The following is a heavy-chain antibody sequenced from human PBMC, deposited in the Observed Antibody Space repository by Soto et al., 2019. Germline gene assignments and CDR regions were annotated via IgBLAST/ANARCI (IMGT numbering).Heavy chain of an antibody. CDR1: GFTVSSNY. J-gene: IGHJ3*02. CDR2: IYSGGST. V-gene: IGHV3-53*04. CDR3: ARSTGYSSGWFGWGAFDI. Sequence: EVQLVESGGGLVQPGGSLRLSCAASGFTVSSNYMSWVRQAPGKGLEWVSVIYSGGSTYYADSVKGRFTISRHNSKNTLYLQMNSLRAEDTAVYYCARSTGYSSGWFGWGAFDIWGQGTMVTVSS. D-gene: IGHD6-19*01.